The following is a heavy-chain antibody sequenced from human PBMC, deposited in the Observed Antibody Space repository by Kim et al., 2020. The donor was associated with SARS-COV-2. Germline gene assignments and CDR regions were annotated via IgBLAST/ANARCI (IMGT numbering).Heavy chain of an antibody. J-gene: IGHJ4*02. V-gene: IGHV1-3*01. CDR3: ARTTDF. CDR2: AGNGDT. D-gene: IGHD3-3*01. Sequence: AGNGDTKYSQKFQGRVTLARDTSASTHYVELSSLTSEDTAVYYCARTTDFWGQGTLVTVSS.